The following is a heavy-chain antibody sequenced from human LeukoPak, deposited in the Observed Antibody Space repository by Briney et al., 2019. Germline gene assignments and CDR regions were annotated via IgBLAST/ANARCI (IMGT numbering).Heavy chain of an antibody. J-gene: IGHJ4*02. CDR3: ARLIRAPYYFDY. CDR1: GGSISSSSYY. V-gene: IGHV4-39*01. D-gene: IGHD3-16*01. Sequence: SETLSLTCTVSGGSISSSSYYWGWIRQPPGKGLEWIGSIYYSGSTYYNPSLKSRVTISVDTSKNQFSLKLSSVTAADTAVYYCARLIRAPYYFDYWGQGTLVTVSS. CDR2: IYYSGST.